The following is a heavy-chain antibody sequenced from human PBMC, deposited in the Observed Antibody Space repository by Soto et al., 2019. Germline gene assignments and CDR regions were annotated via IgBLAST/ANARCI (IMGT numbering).Heavy chain of an antibody. V-gene: IGHV3-15*01. CDR3: TTETPLPTVVTREEYYYYYSGMDG. J-gene: IGHJ6*02. CDR2: IKSETDGGTT. D-gene: IGHD2-21*02. Sequence: EVQLVESGGGLVKPGGSLRLSCAASGFTFSNAWLSWVRQAPGKGLEWVGRIKSETDGGTTDYAAPVKGRFTISRDDLKKTQYLQMNRLKTENTAAYYCTTETPLPTVVTREEYYYYYSGMDGWGQGTTVTVSS. CDR1: GFTFSNAW.